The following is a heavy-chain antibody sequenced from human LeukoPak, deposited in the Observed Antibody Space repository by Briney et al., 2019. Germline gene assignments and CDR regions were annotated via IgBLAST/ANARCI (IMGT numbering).Heavy chain of an antibody. Sequence: ASVKVSCKASGYTFSDYFMHWVRQAPGQGLEWMGWISPEGGDTHYAQKFQGRVTLTRDTSISTAYMELSRLRSDDTAVYYCAGDTARITIFGVAKYMDVWGKGTTVTVSS. CDR3: AGDTARITIFGVAKYMDV. V-gene: IGHV1-2*02. J-gene: IGHJ6*03. D-gene: IGHD3-3*01. CDR2: ISPEGGDT. CDR1: GYTFSDYF.